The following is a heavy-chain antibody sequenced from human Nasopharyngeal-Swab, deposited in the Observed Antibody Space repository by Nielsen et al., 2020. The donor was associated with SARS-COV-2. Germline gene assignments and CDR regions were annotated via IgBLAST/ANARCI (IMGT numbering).Heavy chain of an antibody. Sequence: GESLKISCAASGFTFSSYAMHWVRQAPGKGLEWVANINQDGSEKYYVDSVKGRFTISRDNAKNSLYLQMNSLRAEDTAVYYCARDRRNNVLLWFGGTEYFDLWGRGTLVTVSS. V-gene: IGHV3-7*03. J-gene: IGHJ2*01. D-gene: IGHD3-10*01. CDR1: GFTFSSYA. CDR3: ARDRRNNVLLWFGGTEYFDL. CDR2: INQDGSEK.